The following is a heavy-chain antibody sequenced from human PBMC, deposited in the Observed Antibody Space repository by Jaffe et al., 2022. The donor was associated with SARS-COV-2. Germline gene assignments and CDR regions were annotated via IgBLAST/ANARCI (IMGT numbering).Heavy chain of an antibody. V-gene: IGHV3-23*01. CDR2: ITGSGGST. CDR3: ARVPPGGSYPRRGFYFDY. CDR1: GFTFTTYA. D-gene: IGHD1-26*01. J-gene: IGHJ4*02. Sequence: EVQLLESGGGLVQPGGSLRLSCAASGFTFTTYAMAWVRQAPGKGLEWVSTITGSGGSTYYADSVKGRFTISRDNSKNTLYLQVNSLRAEDTAIYYCARVPPGGSYPRRGFYFDYWGQGTLVTVSS.